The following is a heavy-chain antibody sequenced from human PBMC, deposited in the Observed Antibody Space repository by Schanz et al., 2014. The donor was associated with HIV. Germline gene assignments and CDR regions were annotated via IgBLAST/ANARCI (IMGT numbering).Heavy chain of an antibody. J-gene: IGHJ4*02. CDR2: IDRSSYTI. CDR1: GFTFSDYY. CDR3: ARAPYGVDLYFDY. Sequence: QVQLVESGGGLVKPGGSLRLSCAASGFTFSDYYMSWIRQAPGRGLEWLSYIDRSSYTINYADSVKGRFTISRDNANNSLFLQMNSLRAEDMAVYYCARAPYGVDLYFDYWGQGLLVTVSS. V-gene: IGHV3-11*01. D-gene: IGHD4-17*01.